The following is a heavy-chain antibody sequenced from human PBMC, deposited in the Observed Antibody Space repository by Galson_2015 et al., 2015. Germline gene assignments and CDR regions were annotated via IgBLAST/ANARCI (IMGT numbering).Heavy chain of an antibody. V-gene: IGHV3-23*01. CDR2: ITGTSAST. CDR3: ARRARYSSGSFDP. Sequence: SLRLSCAASGFAFGTYAMGWLRQAPGKGLEWVSSITGTSASTYYADSVRGRFTISRDNSKNTLYLHMNSLSAEDTAAYFCARRARYSSGSFDPWGQGTLVTVSS. D-gene: IGHD5-18*01. J-gene: IGHJ5*02. CDR1: GFAFGTYA.